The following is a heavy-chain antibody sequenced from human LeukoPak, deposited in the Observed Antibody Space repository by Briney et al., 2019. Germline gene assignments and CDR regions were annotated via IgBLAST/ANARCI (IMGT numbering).Heavy chain of an antibody. CDR1: GGSISSSSYY. V-gene: IGHV4-39*07. Sequence: PETLSLTCTVSGGSISSSSYYWGWIRQPPGKGLEWIGSIYYSGSTYYNPSLKSRVTISVDTSKNQFSLKLSSVTAADTAVYYCARTIYGDKNWFDPWGQGTLVTVSS. J-gene: IGHJ5*02. CDR2: IYYSGST. CDR3: ARTIYGDKNWFDP. D-gene: IGHD4-17*01.